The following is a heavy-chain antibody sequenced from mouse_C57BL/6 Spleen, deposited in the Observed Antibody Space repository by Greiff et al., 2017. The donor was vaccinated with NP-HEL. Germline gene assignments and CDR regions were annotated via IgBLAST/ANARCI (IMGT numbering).Heavy chain of an antibody. V-gene: IGHV1-26*01. J-gene: IGHJ2*01. CDR3: ARSGYGNYGFDY. CDR2: INPNNGGT. CDR1: GYTFTDYY. Sequence: VQLQQSGPELVKPGASVKISCKASGYTFTDYYMNWVKQSHGKSLEWIGDINPNNGGTSYNQKFKGKATLTVDKSSSTAYMELRSLTSDDSAVYYCARSGYGNYGFDYWGQGTTLTVSS. D-gene: IGHD2-1*01.